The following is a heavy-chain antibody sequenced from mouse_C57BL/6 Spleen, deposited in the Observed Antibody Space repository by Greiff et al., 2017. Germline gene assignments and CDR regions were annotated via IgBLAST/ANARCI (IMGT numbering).Heavy chain of an antibody. CDR1: GYTFTDYE. CDR3: TRRGYYGSSPYYAMDY. J-gene: IGHJ4*01. V-gene: IGHV1-15*01. D-gene: IGHD1-1*01. CDR2: IDPETGGT. Sequence: VQRVESGAELVRPGASVTLSCKASGYTFTDYEMHWVKQTPVHGLEWIGAIDPETGGTAYNQKFKGKAILTADKSSSTAYMELRSLTSEDSAVYYCTRRGYYGSSPYYAMDYWGQGTSVTVSS.